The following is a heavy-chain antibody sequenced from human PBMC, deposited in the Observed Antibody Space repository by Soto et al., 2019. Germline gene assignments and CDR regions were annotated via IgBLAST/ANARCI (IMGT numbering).Heavy chain of an antibody. CDR1: GYSFTTYW. D-gene: IGHD2-15*01. CDR2: IYPGDPDT. Sequence: PGESLKISCQASGYSFTTYWIVWVRQMPGKGLEWMGIIYPGDPDTRYSPSFQGQVTISADKSISTAYLQWSSLKASDTAMYYCARLPESGGSPTQYAFDYWGQGTLVTVS. J-gene: IGHJ4*02. CDR3: ARLPESGGSPTQYAFDY. V-gene: IGHV5-51*01.